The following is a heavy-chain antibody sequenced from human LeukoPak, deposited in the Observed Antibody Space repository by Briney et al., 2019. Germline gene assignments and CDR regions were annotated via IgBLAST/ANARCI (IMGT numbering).Heavy chain of an antibody. D-gene: IGHD6-19*01. Sequence: PSETLSLTCTVSGGSISISNYYWGWLRQPPGKGLEWIGSFYCSGSTYYNASLKSRVTISVDTSKRQFSLKLSFVTAADTAVYYCARKQWVMYYFDSLGQGTLVTVCS. CDR2: FYCSGST. J-gene: IGHJ4*02. V-gene: IGHV4-39*01. CDR3: ARKQWVMYYFDS. CDR1: GGSISISNYY.